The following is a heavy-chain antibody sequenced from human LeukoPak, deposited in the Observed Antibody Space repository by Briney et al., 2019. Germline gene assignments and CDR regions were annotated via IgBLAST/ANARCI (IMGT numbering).Heavy chain of an antibody. CDR2: ISSSSSTI. CDR1: GFTVSSNY. CDR3: ARSLRTASFDS. J-gene: IGHJ4*02. Sequence: KAGGSLRLSCAASGFTVSSNYMSWVRQAPGKGLEWVSYISSSSSTISYADSVKGRFTISRDSAKNSLDLQMYSLRDEDTAVYYCARSLRTASFDSWGQGTLVTVSS. V-gene: IGHV3-48*02.